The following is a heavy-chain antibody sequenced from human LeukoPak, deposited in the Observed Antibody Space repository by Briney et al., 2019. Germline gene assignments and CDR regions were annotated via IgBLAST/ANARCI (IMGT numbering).Heavy chain of an antibody. Sequence: ASVKVSCKASGYTFTSYDINWVRQATGQGLEWIGWMNPNSGNTGYAQKFQGRVTMIRNTSISTAYMELSSLRSEDTAVYYCARYGSGSYFFYYGMDVWGQGTTVTVSS. D-gene: IGHD3-10*01. J-gene: IGHJ6*02. CDR2: MNPNSGNT. CDR1: GYTFTSYD. V-gene: IGHV1-8*01. CDR3: ARYGSGSYFFYYGMDV.